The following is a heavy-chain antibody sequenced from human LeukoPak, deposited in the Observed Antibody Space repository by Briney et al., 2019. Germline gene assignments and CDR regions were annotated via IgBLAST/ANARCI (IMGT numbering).Heavy chain of an antibody. CDR2: INPSGGSI. CDR1: GYIFTSYY. CDR3: ARGRNYYDSSGYYCEGDAFDI. D-gene: IGHD3-22*01. V-gene: IGHV1-46*01. Sequence: GASVKVSFKASGYIFTSYYMFWVRQAPGQGLEWMGIINPSGGSIRYAQKFQGRVTMTRDTSTSTVYMELSSLRSEDTAVYYCARGRNYYDSSGYYCEGDAFDIWGQGTMVTVSS. J-gene: IGHJ3*02.